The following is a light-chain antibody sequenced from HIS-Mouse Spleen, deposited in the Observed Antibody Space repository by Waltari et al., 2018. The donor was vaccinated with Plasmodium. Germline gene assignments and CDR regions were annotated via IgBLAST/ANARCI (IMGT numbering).Light chain of an antibody. CDR1: SSDVGGYNY. CDR2: EVS. Sequence: QSALTQPASVSGSPGQSITIHCTGTSSDVGGYNYVSWYQQHPGKAPKLMIYEVSNRPSGVSNRFSGSKSGNTASLTISGLQAEDEADYYCSSYTSSSTRVFGGGTKLTVL. CDR3: SSYTSSSTRV. V-gene: IGLV2-14*01. J-gene: IGLJ2*01.